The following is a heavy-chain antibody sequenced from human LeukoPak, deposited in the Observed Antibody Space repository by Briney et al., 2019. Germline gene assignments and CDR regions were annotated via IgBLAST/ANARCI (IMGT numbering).Heavy chain of an antibody. CDR3: AREMTGCTSSAIDY. CDR1: GFTFSSYS. D-gene: IGHD2-2*01. V-gene: IGHV3-48*01. J-gene: IGHJ4*02. CDR2: ISSSSTI. Sequence: GGSLRLSCAASGFTFSSYSMNWVRQAPGKGLEWVSYISSSSTIYYGDSVKGRFTISRDNAKNSLYLQMNSLRAEDMAVYYCAREMTGCTSSAIDYWGQGTLVTVSS.